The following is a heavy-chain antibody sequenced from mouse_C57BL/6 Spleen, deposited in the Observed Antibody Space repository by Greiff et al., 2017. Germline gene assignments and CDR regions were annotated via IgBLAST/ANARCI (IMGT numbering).Heavy chain of an antibody. CDR2: ISSGSSTI. J-gene: IGHJ1*03. V-gene: IGHV5-17*01. Sequence: EVQLVESGGGLVKPGGSLKLSCAASGFTFSDYGMHWVRQAPEKGLEWVAYISSGSSTIYYAGTVKGRFTISRDNAKNTLFLQMTSLRSEDTAMYYCARSFIYYYGSSYFGVWGTGTTVTVSS. CDR1: GFTFSDYG. CDR3: ARSFIYYYGSSYFGV. D-gene: IGHD1-1*01.